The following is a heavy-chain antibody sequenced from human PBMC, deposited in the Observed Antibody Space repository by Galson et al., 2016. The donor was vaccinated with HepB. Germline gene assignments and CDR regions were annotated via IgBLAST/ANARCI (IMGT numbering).Heavy chain of an antibody. V-gene: IGHV3-23*01. CDR2: ISNSGDNT. Sequence: SLRLSCAASGFTVSNNYMKWVRQAPGKGLEWVSAISNSGDNTFYADSVKGRFTISRDTSRNTLYLQMNSLRAEDTAIYYCAKDDGGLGGFDYWGQGTLVTVSS. CDR3: AKDDGGLGGFDY. J-gene: IGHJ4*02. CDR1: GFTVSNNY. D-gene: IGHD3-10*01.